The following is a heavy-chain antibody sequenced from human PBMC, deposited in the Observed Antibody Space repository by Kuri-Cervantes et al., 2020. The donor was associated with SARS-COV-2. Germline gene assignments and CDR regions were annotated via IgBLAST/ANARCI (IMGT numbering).Heavy chain of an antibody. Sequence: GGSLRLSCAASGFTFSTYGMHWVRQAPGKGLEWVALIWYDESNKYYADSVKGRFTISRDNSKNTLYLQMNSLRAEDTAVYYCARVTGYSVSVPDYWGQGHLVTVSS. CDR3: ARVTGYSVSVPDY. CDR2: IWYDESNK. J-gene: IGHJ4*02. D-gene: IGHD2-15*01. V-gene: IGHV3-30*02. CDR1: GFTFSTYG.